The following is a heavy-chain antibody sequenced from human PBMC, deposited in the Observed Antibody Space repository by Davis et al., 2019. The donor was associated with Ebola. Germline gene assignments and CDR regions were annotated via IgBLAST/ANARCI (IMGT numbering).Heavy chain of an antibody. CDR2: IWYDGDNK. CDR1: VITFSSYA. D-gene: IGHD1-14*01. V-gene: IGHV3-33*06. J-gene: IGHJ4*02. CDR3: AKGNGPGSY. Sequence: SLKIPCTDSVITFSSYAMHWVRQAPGKGLEWVALIWYDGDNKYYADSVKGRFTISRDNSKNTLYLQMNSLRAEDTAVYYCAKGNGPGSYWGQGTLVTVSS.